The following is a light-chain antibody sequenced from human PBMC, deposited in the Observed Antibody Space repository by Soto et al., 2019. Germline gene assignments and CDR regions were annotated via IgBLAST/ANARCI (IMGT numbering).Light chain of an antibody. CDR3: CSYTRSGTLI. Sequence: QSALTQPASVPGSPGQSITISCVGTSSDIGDYNYVSWYQQHPGKVPKVIIYDVSNRPSGVSYRFSATKSGNTASLTISGLQAEDEADYYCCSYTRSGTLIFGTGTKVTV. V-gene: IGLV2-14*01. CDR1: SSDIGDYNY. J-gene: IGLJ1*01. CDR2: DVS.